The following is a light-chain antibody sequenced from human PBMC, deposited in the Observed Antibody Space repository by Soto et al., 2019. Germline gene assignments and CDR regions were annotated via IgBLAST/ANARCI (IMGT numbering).Light chain of an antibody. CDR2: DAS. J-gene: IGKJ1*01. CDR1: QSISFW. V-gene: IGKV1-5*01. Sequence: DIQMTQSPSTLSASVGDRVTITCRASQSISFWLARYQQKPGKAPKLLIYDASALPRGVPSRFSGSGSGTKFTLTIASLQPDDFATYYCQQYETFSGTFGPGTKVDIK. CDR3: QQYETFSGT.